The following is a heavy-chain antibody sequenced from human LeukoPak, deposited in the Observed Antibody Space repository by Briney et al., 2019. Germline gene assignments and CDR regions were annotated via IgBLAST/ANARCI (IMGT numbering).Heavy chain of an antibody. J-gene: IGHJ4*02. CDR2: IRSKAYGGTT. V-gene: IGHV3-49*04. CDR3: TRVGSGYLFDY. CDR1: GFTVGDYA. Sequence: GGSLRLSCTASGFTVGDYAMSWVRQAPGKGLEWVGFIRSKAYGGTTEYAASVKGRFTISRDDSKSIAYLQMNSLKTEDTAVYYCTRVGSGYLFDYWGQGTLVTVSS. D-gene: IGHD3-22*01.